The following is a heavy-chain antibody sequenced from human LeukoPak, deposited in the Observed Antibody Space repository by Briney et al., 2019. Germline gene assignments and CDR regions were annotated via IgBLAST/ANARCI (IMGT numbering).Heavy chain of an antibody. Sequence: ASVKVSCKASGYTFTSYGISWVRQAPGQGLEWMGWISAYNGNTNYAQKLQGRVTMTTDTSTSTAYMELRSLRSDDTAVYYCARDWTPGYSYGYVFDYWGQGTLVTVSS. V-gene: IGHV1-18*01. CDR2: ISAYNGNT. CDR3: ARDWTPGYSYGYVFDY. CDR1: GYTFTSYG. D-gene: IGHD5-18*01. J-gene: IGHJ4*02.